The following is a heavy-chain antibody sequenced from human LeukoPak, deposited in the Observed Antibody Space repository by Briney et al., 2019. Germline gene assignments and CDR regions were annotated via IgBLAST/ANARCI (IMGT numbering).Heavy chain of an antibody. CDR1: GGSISSSSYC. CDR2: MYYSGST. CDR3: ARQTVQSYYDSSGYYKNKYYFDY. D-gene: IGHD3-22*01. J-gene: IGHJ4*02. V-gene: IGHV4-39*01. Sequence: SETLSLTCTVSGGSISSSSYCWGWIRQPPGKGLEWIGTMYYSGSTYYNPSPKSRVTISVDTKNQFSLKLSSVTAADTAVYYCARQTVQSYYDSSGYYKNKYYFDYWGQGTLVTVSS.